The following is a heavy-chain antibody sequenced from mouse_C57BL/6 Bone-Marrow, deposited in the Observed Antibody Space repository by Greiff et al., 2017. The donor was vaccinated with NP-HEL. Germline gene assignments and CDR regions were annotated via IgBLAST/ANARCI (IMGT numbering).Heavy chain of an antibody. V-gene: IGHV1-69*01. Sequence: QVQLQQPGAELVMPGASVKLSCKASGYTFTSYWMHWVQQRPGQGLEWIGEIDPSDSYTNYNQKFKGKSTLTVDKSSSTAYMQLSSLTSEDSAVYYCARWDYYGSSYWYFDVWGTGTTVTVSS. J-gene: IGHJ1*03. CDR3: ARWDYYGSSYWYFDV. D-gene: IGHD1-1*01. CDR2: IDPSDSYT. CDR1: GYTFTSYW.